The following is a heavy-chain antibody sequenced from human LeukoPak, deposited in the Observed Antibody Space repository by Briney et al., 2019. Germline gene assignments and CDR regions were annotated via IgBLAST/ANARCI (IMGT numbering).Heavy chain of an antibody. CDR3: AELGITMIGGV. Sequence: GGSLRLSCATSGFTFSSYSMNWVRQAPGKGLEWVSSISSSSSYIYYADSVKGRFTISRDNAKNSLYLQMNSLRAEDTAVYYCAELGITMIGGVWGKGTTVTISS. J-gene: IGHJ6*04. D-gene: IGHD3-10*02. CDR2: ISSSSSYI. V-gene: IGHV3-21*01. CDR1: GFTFSSYS.